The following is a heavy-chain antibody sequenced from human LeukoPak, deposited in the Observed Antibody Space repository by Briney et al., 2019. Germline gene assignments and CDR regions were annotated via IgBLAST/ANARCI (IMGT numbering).Heavy chain of an antibody. Sequence: GGPLRLSCAASGFTFSNYCVTWVRQAPGKALEWVSSNSGSGDSTYYADSVKGRFTVSRDNSKNTLYLQMNSLRVEDTAMYYCAKYGAPGWSGYLDYWGQGTLVTVSS. CDR3: AKYGAPGWSGYLDY. V-gene: IGHV3-23*01. J-gene: IGHJ4*02. CDR2: NSGSGDST. D-gene: IGHD4/OR15-4a*01. CDR1: GFTFSNYC.